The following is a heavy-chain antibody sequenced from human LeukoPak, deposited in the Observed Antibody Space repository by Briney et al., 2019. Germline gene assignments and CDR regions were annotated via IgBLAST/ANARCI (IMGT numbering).Heavy chain of an antibody. Sequence: SETLSLTCALSGGSIKNYYWSWIRQPLGKGLEWIGYVYYTGTTSYNPSLKSRVTISVETSKNQFSLTLNSVTAADTAVYYCARVVGVATIWYFDYWGQGTLVTVSS. V-gene: IGHV4-59*01. CDR1: GGSIKNYY. D-gene: IGHD5-12*01. CDR2: VYYTGTT. CDR3: ARVVGVATIWYFDY. J-gene: IGHJ4*02.